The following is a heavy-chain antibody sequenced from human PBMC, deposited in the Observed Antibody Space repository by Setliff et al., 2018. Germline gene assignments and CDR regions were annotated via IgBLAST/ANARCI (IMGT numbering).Heavy chain of an antibody. J-gene: IGHJ4*02. Sequence: PSETLSLTCTVSGASVTSFDYYWSWIRQPPGKGLEYVGHISHGVSTSYSPSRKSRLSISADTSKNQFSLKLPSVTAADTAVYYCARTHCTTTSCFYFHYWGQGTVVTVSS. CDR2: ISHGVST. D-gene: IGHD2-2*01. CDR3: ARTHCTTTSCFYFHY. CDR1: GASVTSFDYY. V-gene: IGHV4-30-4*01.